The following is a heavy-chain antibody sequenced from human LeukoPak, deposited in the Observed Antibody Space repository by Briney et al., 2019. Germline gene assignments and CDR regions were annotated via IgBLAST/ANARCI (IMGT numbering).Heavy chain of an antibody. V-gene: IGHV3-48*03. J-gene: IGHJ4*02. D-gene: IGHD6-13*01. Sequence: GGSLRLSCAASGFTFSSYEMNWVRQAPGKGLEWVSYIRSSGSTIYYADSVKGRFTISRDNTKNSLYLQMNSLRAEDTAVYYCARVAGYSSSWYRFDYWGQGTLVTVSS. CDR2: IRSSGSTI. CDR3: ARVAGYSSSWYRFDY. CDR1: GFTFSSYE.